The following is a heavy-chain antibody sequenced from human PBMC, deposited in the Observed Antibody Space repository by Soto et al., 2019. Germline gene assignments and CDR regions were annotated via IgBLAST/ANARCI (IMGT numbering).Heavy chain of an antibody. Sequence: EVQLVESGGGLVQPGGSLRLSCAASGFTFSSYSMNWVRQAPGKGLEWVSYISSSSSTISYADSVKGRFTISRDNAKNSLYLQMNRLRDEDTAVYYCARVVGDFWRGYDRDGMDAWGQGTTVTVSS. D-gene: IGHD3-3*01. CDR2: ISSSSSTI. CDR3: ARVVGDFWRGYDRDGMDA. V-gene: IGHV3-48*02. CDR1: GFTFSSYS. J-gene: IGHJ6*02.